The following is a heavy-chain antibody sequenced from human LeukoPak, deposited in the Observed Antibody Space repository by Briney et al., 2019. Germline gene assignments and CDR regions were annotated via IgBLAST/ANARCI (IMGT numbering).Heavy chain of an antibody. CDR1: GFTFNAST. D-gene: IGHD5-18*01. CDR2: IRSKANSYAT. V-gene: IGHV3-73*01. CDR3: TTVDTTMV. J-gene: IGHJ4*02. Sequence: GGSLRLSCAASGFTFNASTMHWVRQASGKGLEWVGRIRSKANSYATAYAASVKGRFTISRDDSKNTAYLQMNSLETEDTAVYYCTTVDTTMVWGQGTLVTVSS.